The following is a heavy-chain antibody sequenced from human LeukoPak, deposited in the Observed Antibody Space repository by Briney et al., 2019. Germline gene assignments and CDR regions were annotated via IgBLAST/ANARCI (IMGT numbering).Heavy chain of an antibody. CDR3: ARDSTGAYGMDV. V-gene: IGHV1-69*04. J-gene: IGHJ6*02. D-gene: IGHD7-27*01. CDR1: GGTFISYA. Sequence: SVKVSCKASGGTFISYAISWVRQAPGQGLEWMGRIIPILGIANYAQKFQGRVTITADKSTSTAYMELSSLRSEDTAVYYCARDSTGAYGMDVWGQGTTVTVSS. CDR2: IIPILGIA.